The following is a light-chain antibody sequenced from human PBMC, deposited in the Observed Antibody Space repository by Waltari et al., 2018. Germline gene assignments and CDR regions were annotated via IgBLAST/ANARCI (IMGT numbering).Light chain of an antibody. CDR2: GTN. Sequence: QSVLTQPPSVSGAPGLRVTISCTGSSSNIGAGYDVHWYQHLPGTAPKLLIDGTNNRPSGFPDRFSGSKSGTSASLAITGLQVDDEADYYCQSYDTSLSVVFGGGTKLTVL. CDR3: QSYDTSLSVV. J-gene: IGLJ3*02. V-gene: IGLV1-40*01. CDR1: SSNIGAGYD.